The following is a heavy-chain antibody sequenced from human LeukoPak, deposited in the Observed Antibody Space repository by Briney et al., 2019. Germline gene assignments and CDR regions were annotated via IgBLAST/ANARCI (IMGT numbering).Heavy chain of an antibody. CDR2: INPSGGST. V-gene: IGHV1-46*01. CDR3: ARDRQVGTADYFDY. J-gene: IGHJ4*02. CDR1: GYTFTGYY. D-gene: IGHD1-26*01. Sequence: ASVKVSCKASGYTFTGYYMHWVRQAPGQGLEWMGIINPSGGSTTYSQIFQGRVAITRDTSTSTVYMGLSSLRSEDTAMYYCARDRQVGTADYFDYWGQGTLVTVSS.